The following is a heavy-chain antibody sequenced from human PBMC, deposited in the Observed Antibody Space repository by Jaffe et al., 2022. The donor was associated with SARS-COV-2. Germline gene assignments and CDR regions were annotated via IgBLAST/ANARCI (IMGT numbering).Heavy chain of an antibody. Sequence: EVQLLESGGGLVQPGGSLRLSCAASGFTFSNYAMSWVRQAPGKGLEWVSGISGVGGSTNYADSVKGRFTISRDNSKNTLYLHMSNLRADDTALYSCAKSKDTGWPYYYYGMDVWGQGTTVTVSS. J-gene: IGHJ6*02. CDR2: ISGVGGST. CDR1: GFTFSNYA. D-gene: IGHD6-19*01. V-gene: IGHV3-23*01. CDR3: AKSKDTGWPYYYYGMDV.